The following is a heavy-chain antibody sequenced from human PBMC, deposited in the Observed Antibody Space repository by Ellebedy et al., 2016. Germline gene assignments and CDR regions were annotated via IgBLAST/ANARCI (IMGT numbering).Heavy chain of an antibody. V-gene: IGHV1-18*01. CDR1: GYTFTSYG. CDR3: ARETTMTNDPNFDY. CDR2: ISAYNGNT. J-gene: IGHJ4*02. Sequence: ASVKVSXXASGYTFTSYGISWVRQAPGQGLEWMGWISAYNGNTNYAQKLQGRVTMTTDTSTSTAYMELRSLRSDDTAVYYCARETTMTNDPNFDYWGQGTLVTV. D-gene: IGHD4-17*01.